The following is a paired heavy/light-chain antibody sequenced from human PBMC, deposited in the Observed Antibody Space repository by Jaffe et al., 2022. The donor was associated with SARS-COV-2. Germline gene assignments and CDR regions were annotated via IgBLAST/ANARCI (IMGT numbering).Heavy chain of an antibody. CDR2: INAGNGVT. Sequence: VQLVQSGSEVKEPGASVKLSCSTSGFIFTSYAMHWVRQAPGQSLEWMGWINAGNGVTKYSQRLQDRVTITRDTSASTAYMELSSLRSEDTAVYYCARSAASLWSFDYWGQGTLVTVSS. V-gene: IGHV1-3*01. CDR1: GFIFTSYA. D-gene: IGHD2-2*01. J-gene: IGHJ4*02. CDR3: ARSAASLWSFDY.
Light chain of an antibody. V-gene: IGKV1-9*01. Sequence: DIQLTQSPSFLSASVRDRVTITCRASQGLSSYLAWYQQKPGKAPKLLIYAASTLQSGVPSRFSGSESGTEFTLTISSLQPEDFATYYCQQLKSFPYTFGQGTQLEIK. J-gene: IGKJ2*01. CDR1: QGLSSY. CDR3: QQLKSFPYT. CDR2: AAS.